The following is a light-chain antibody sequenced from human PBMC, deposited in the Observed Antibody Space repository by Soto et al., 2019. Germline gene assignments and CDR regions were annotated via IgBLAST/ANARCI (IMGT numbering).Light chain of an antibody. J-gene: IGKJ4*01. CDR3: QQYGSSPRYT. CDR1: QSVSSSY. Sequence: EIVLTQSPGTLSLSPGERATLSCRASQSVSSSYLAWYQQKPGQAPRLLIYGASSRAAGIPDRFSGSGSGTDFSITISRLQPADFAVYYCQQYGSSPRYTFGGGTKVEIK. CDR2: GAS. V-gene: IGKV3-20*01.